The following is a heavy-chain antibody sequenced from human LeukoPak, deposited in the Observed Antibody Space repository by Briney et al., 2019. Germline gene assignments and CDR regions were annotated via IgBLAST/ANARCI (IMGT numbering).Heavy chain of an antibody. CDR2: ISAYNGNT. D-gene: IGHD3-10*01. V-gene: IGHV1-18*01. Sequence: ASVKVSCKASGYTFTSYGISWVRQAPGQGLEWMGWISAYNGNTNYAQKFQGRVTMTRDTSTSTVYMELSSLRSEDTAVYYCARSRGVRGLGWGQGTLVTVSS. CDR3: ARSRGVRGLG. J-gene: IGHJ4*02. CDR1: GYTFTSYG.